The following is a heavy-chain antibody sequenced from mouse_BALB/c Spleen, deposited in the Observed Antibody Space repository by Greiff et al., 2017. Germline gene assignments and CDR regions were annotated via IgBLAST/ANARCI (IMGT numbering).Heavy chain of an antibody. V-gene: IGHV3-2*02. CDR2: ISYSGST. CDR3: ARGGLRGFDY. CDR1: GYSITSDYA. J-gene: IGHJ2*01. D-gene: IGHD2-4*01. Sequence: VQLKESGPGLVKPSQSLSLTCTVTGYSITSDYAWNWIRQFPGNKLEWMGYISYSGSTSYNPSLKSRISITRDTSKNQFFLQLNSVTTEDTATYYCARGGLRGFDYWGQGTTLTVSS.